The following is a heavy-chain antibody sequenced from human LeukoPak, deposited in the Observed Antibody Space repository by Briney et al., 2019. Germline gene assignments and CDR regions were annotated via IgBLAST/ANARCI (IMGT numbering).Heavy chain of an antibody. CDR1: GGSISSYY. J-gene: IGHJ6*03. D-gene: IGHD6-13*01. Sequence: PSETLSLTCTVSGGSISSYYWSWIRQPPGKGLEWIGYIYYSGSTNYNPSLKSRVTISVDTSKNQFSLKLSSVTAADTAVYYCASSGYSSSWYPKGYYYMDVWGKGTTVTVSS. CDR3: ASSGYSSSWYPKGYYYMDV. CDR2: IYYSGST. V-gene: IGHV4-59*01.